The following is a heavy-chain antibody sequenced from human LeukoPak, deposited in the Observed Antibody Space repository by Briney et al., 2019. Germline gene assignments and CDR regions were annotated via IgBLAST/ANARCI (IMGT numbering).Heavy chain of an antibody. CDR2: INNVRSHI. J-gene: IGHJ6*03. CDR3: AREDSYYDFWSGYYYYYMDV. D-gene: IGHD3-3*01. Sequence: PGGSLRLSCAASGFTFSTSAMNWVRQAPGKGLEWVSSINNVRSHIYYADSVRGRFTISRDNAKNSLYLQMNSLRAEDTAVYYCAREDSYYDFWSGYYYYYMDVWGKGTTVTVSS. CDR1: GFTFSTSA. V-gene: IGHV3-21*01.